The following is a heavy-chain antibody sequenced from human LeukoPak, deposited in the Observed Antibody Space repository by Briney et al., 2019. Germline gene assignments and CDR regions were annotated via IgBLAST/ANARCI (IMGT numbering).Heavy chain of an antibody. D-gene: IGHD3-3*01. CDR2: INPDGSII. CDR1: GFTFSGYW. V-gene: IGHV3-74*01. J-gene: IGHJ3*02. CDR3: AGSSGDLEAFDI. Sequence: GGSLRLSCVASGFTFSGYWMHWVRQAPGKGLVWVSRINPDGSIINYADSVKGRFTISRDNAKNTQYLQMNSLTAEDTAVYYCAGSSGDLEAFDIWGQGTMVTGSS.